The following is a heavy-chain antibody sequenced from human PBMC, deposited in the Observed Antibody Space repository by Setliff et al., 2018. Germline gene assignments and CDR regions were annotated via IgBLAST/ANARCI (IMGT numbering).Heavy chain of an antibody. Sequence: PSETLSLTCVVAGDSISNTGYYWGWIRQPPGKGLEWIGRIYNSGTTNYNPSLKSRVTISADTSNNSFSLNLFSVTAADTAVYYCAGRDYSGGDSWGHGTLVTVSS. CDR3: AGRDYSGGDS. CDR2: IYNSGTT. CDR1: GDSISNTGYY. V-gene: IGHV4-39*02. J-gene: IGHJ5*01. D-gene: IGHD4-4*01.